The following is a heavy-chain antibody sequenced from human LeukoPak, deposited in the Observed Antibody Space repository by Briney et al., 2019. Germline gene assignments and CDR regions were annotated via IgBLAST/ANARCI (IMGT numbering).Heavy chain of an antibody. V-gene: IGHV4-61*01. CDR3: ARGDYSGGFGELLL. D-gene: IGHD3-10*01. CDR1: GGSVSSGSYY. CDR2: IYYRGST. Sequence: SETLSLTCTVSGGSVSSGSYYWSWIRQPPGKGLEWIGYIYYRGSTNYNPSLKSRVTISVDTSKNQFSLKLSSVTAADTAVYYCARGDYSGGFGELLLWGQGTLVTVSS. J-gene: IGHJ4*02.